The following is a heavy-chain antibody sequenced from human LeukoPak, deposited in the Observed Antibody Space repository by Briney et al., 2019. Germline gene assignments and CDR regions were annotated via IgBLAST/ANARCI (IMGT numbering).Heavy chain of an antibody. V-gene: IGHV4-38-2*02. CDR3: SRQGTLAIDY. D-gene: IGHD1-1*01. Sequence: SETLSLTCTVSGYSISSGYYWGWIRPPPGKGLEWIGSIYYSGNTYYNPSLKSRVTISVDTSKNQFSLKLSSVTAADTALYYCSRQGTLAIDYWGQGTLVTVSS. J-gene: IGHJ4*02. CDR1: GYSISSGYY. CDR2: IYYSGNT.